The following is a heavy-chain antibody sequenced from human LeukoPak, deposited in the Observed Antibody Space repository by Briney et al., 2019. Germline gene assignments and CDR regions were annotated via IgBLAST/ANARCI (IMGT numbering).Heavy chain of an antibody. J-gene: IGHJ5*02. CDR1: GRSFSGYY. CDR2: INHSGST. D-gene: IGHD2-8*01. Sequence: SETLSLTCAVYGRSFSGYYWSWIRQPPGKGLEWIGEINHSGSTNYNPSLKSRVTISVDTSKNQFSLKLSSVTAADTAVYYCARVVYAIGPWGQGTLVTVSS. V-gene: IGHV4-34*01. CDR3: ARVVYAIGP.